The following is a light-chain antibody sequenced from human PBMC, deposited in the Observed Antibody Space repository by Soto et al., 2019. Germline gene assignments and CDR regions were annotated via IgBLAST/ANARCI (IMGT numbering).Light chain of an antibody. CDR1: QSVNSNY. CDR2: GAS. J-gene: IGKJ1*01. CDR3: QQYGSSWT. Sequence: EMVMTQSPAILFVSPGESATLSCRASQSVNSNYLAWYQQHPGQPPRLLIYGASSRATGIPDRFSGSGSGTDFTLTISRLEPEDFAVYYCQQYGSSWTFGQGTKVDIK. V-gene: IGKV3-20*01.